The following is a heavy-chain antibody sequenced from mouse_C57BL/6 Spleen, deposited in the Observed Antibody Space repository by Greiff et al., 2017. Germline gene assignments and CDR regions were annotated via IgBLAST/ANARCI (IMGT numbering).Heavy chain of an antibody. CDR1: VYAFSSSW. Sequence: VQLQQSGPELVKPGASVKISCKASVYAFSSSWMNWVKQRPGKGLEWIGRIYPGDGDTNYNGKFKGKATLTADKSSSTAYMQLSSLTSEDSAVYFCARNRAMDYWGQGTSVTVSS. V-gene: IGHV1-82*01. J-gene: IGHJ4*01. CDR3: ARNRAMDY. CDR2: IYPGDGDT.